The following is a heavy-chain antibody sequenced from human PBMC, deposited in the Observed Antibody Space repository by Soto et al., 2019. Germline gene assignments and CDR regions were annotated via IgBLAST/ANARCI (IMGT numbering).Heavy chain of an antibody. CDR1: GGSISSYY. V-gene: IGHV4-59*08. D-gene: IGHD6-13*01. J-gene: IGHJ4*02. CDR2: IYYSGST. CDR3: ASLPIGSSWYYFDY. Sequence: SETLSLICTVSGGSISSYYWSWIRQPPGKGLEWIGYIYYSGSTNYNPSLKSRVTISVDTSKNQFSLKLSSVTAADTAVYYCASLPIGSSWYYFDYWGQGTLVTVSS.